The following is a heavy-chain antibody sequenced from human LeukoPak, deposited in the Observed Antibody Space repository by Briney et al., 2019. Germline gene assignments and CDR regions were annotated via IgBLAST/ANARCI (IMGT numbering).Heavy chain of an antibody. Sequence: PGGSLRLSCAASGFTFSDYYMGWIRQAPGKGLEWVSAISGSGGSTYYADSVKGRFTISRDNSKNTLYLQMNSLRAEDTAVYYCAKDGSSSSYYFHYWGQGTLVTVSS. CDR2: ISGSGGST. J-gene: IGHJ4*02. CDR1: GFTFSDYY. CDR3: AKDGSSSSYYFHY. V-gene: IGHV3-23*01. D-gene: IGHD6-6*01.